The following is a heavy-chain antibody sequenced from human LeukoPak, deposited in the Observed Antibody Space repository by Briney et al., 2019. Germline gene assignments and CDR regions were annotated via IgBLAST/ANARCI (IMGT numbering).Heavy chain of an antibody. CDR2: INTDGTVT. D-gene: IGHD6-19*01. V-gene: IGHV3-74*01. Sequence: GGSLRLSCAASGFTFSKYWMLWVRQAPGKGLESVSRINTDGTVTTCADSVKGRVTVSRDNADNTMFLQMNSVRDEDTAVYYCATKQWLAPPPDSWGQGTPVTVSS. CDR3: ATKQWLAPPPDS. CDR1: GFTFSKYW. J-gene: IGHJ4*02.